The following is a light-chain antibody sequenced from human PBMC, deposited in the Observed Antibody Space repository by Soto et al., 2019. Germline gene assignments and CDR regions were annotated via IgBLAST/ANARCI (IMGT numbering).Light chain of an antibody. Sequence: EIVLTQSPDTLSLSPGERASLSCRSTHSVTSNSLAWYQQKVGQAPRLLIYSTSNRATGIPDRFSGSGSGTDATLTISRLETEDFAVYSCQQYSSSVWTFGQGTRVEIK. V-gene: IGKV3-20*01. CDR3: QQYSSSVWT. J-gene: IGKJ1*01. CDR2: STS. CDR1: HSVTSNS.